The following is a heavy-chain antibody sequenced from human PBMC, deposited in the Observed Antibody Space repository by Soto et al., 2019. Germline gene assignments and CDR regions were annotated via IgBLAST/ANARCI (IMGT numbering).Heavy chain of an antibody. CDR2: IKQDGSEK. CDR3: ARGDYYDSSGPFSDAFDI. J-gene: IGHJ3*02. CDR1: GFTFSTYW. Sequence: GGSLRLSCAASGFTFSTYWMSWVRQAPGKGLEWVANIKQDGSEKWYVDSVKGRFTVSRDNAKNSLYLQMNSLGAEDTAVYYCARGDYYDSSGPFSDAFDIWGQGTMVTVSS. V-gene: IGHV3-7*04. D-gene: IGHD3-22*01.